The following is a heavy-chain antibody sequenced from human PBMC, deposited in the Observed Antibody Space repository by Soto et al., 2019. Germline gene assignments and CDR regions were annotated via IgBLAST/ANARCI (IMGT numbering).Heavy chain of an antibody. CDR3: ARVRFGDPFDF. CDR2: FNSANRNT. D-gene: IGHD2-21*02. V-gene: IGHV1-18*01. J-gene: IGHJ4*02. Sequence: VQLVQSGAEVKRPGTSVKVSCKVSGYTFTNYGINWARPAPGQVLAWVGRFNSANRNTNYAQTFQDRVSITTDTYTNTAYRELRGHRSDGPAVDYCARVRFGDPFDFWGQGTLVTVSS. CDR1: GYTFTNYG.